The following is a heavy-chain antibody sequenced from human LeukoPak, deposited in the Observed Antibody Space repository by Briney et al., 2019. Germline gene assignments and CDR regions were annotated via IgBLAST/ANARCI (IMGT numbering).Heavy chain of an antibody. D-gene: IGHD6-19*01. CDR1: GYTFTSYG. CDR3: ARDPTIAVAGPGY. Sequence: GASVKVSCKASGYTFTSYGISWVRQAPGQGLEWMGWISAYNGSTNYAQKLQGRVTMTTDTSTSTAYMDLRSLRPDDTAVYYCARDPTIAVAGPGYWGQGTLVTVSS. V-gene: IGHV1-18*01. J-gene: IGHJ4*02. CDR2: ISAYNGST.